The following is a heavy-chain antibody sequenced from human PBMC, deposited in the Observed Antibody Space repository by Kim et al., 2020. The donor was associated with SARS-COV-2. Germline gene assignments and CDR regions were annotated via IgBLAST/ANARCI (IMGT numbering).Heavy chain of an antibody. Sequence: ASVKVSCKASGYTFNIYNINWVRRAPGQGLEWMGWISPFNANTKLGQKFQGRVTMTIDTSTSTAYMELGSLRSDDTAVYYCARDPSSGWYLRWFDVWGQGTTVTVAS. D-gene: IGHD6-19*01. CDR1: GYTFNIYN. CDR2: ISPFNANT. V-gene: IGHV1-18*04. J-gene: IGHJ6*02. CDR3: ARDPSSGWYLRWFDV.